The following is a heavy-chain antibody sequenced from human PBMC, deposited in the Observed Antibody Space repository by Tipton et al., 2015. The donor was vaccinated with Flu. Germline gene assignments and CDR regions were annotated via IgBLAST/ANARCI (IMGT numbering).Heavy chain of an antibody. CDR2: IRYGGSS. V-gene: IGHV4-39*07. CDR3: AREVPGDGYIPY. Sequence: TLSLTCTVSGGSISTSGYYWGWIRQPPGKGLEWIGSIRYGGSSYYTPSLKSRVTISIDMSKTQFSLRLTSVTAADTAVYFCAREVPGDGYIPYWGQGTLVTVSS. D-gene: IGHD5-24*01. CDR1: GGSISTSGYY. J-gene: IGHJ4*02.